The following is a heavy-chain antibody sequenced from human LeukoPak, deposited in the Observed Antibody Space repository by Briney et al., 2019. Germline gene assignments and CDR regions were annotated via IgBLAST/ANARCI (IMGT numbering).Heavy chain of an antibody. J-gene: IGHJ4*02. CDR3: ARRRLGYYFDY. V-gene: IGHV4-34*01. D-gene: IGHD5-24*01. CDR1: GGSFSGYY. Sequence: SETLSLTCGVYGGSFSGYYWSWIRQPPGKGLEWIGEINPRGSTNYNPSLKSRVTLSADTSKNQFSLTLNSVTAADTAVYYCARRRLGYYFDYWSQGTLVTVSS. CDR2: INPRGST.